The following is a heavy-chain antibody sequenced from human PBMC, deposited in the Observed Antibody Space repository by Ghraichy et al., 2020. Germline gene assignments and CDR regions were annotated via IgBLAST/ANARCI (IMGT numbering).Heavy chain of an antibody. V-gene: IGHV3-21*01. CDR1: GFTFSSYS. Sequence: ETLSLTCAASGFTFSSYSMNWVRQAPGKGLDWVSSISSSSSYIYYADSVKGRFTISRDNAKNSLYLQMNSLRAEDTAVYYCASSGYDGDYFDYWGQGTLVTVSS. J-gene: IGHJ4*02. D-gene: IGHD5-12*01. CDR3: ASSGYDGDYFDY. CDR2: ISSSSSYI.